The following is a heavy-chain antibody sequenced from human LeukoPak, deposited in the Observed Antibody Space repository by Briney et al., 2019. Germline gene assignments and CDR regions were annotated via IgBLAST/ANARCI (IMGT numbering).Heavy chain of an antibody. J-gene: IGHJ4*02. CDR1: GFTFSSYS. Sequence: PGGSLRLSCAASGFTFSSYSMNWVRQAPGKGLEWVSGISGGGDITYYADSVKGRFTISRDNSENTLYLQMNSLRAEDTALYYCAKDDRWLQFNYWGQGTLVTVSS. V-gene: IGHV3-23*01. D-gene: IGHD5-24*01. CDR3: AKDDRWLQFNY. CDR2: ISGGGDIT.